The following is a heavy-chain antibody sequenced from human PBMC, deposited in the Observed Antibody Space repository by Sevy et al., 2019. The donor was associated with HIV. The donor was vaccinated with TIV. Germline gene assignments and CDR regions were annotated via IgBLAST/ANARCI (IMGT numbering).Heavy chain of an antibody. D-gene: IGHD3-10*02. J-gene: IGHJ4*02. V-gene: IGHV3-33*01. CDR1: GFTFSHYG. CDR3: ARDVRGGGIRAGDLDY. Sequence: GGSLRLSCAASGFTFSHYGMQWVRQAPGKGLEWVALIWNDGSNKYYANSVKGRFTTSGDNSSNTLFLQMNSLRAEDTAVYYCARDVRGGGIRAGDLDYWGQGTLVTVSS. CDR2: IWNDGSNK.